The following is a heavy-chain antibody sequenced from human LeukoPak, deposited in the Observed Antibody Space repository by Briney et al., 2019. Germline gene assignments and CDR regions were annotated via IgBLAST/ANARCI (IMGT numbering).Heavy chain of an antibody. J-gene: IGHJ4*02. V-gene: IGHV1-8*03. CDR2: MNPNSGNK. Sequence: ASVKVSCKASGGTFSSYAISWVRQAPGQGLEWMRWMNPNSGNKGCAQKFQGRVIITRNTSISTAYMELSSLRSEDTAVYYCARGWGYYSNYGYDYWGQGTLVTVSS. D-gene: IGHD4-11*01. CDR3: ARGWGYYSNYGYDY. CDR1: GGTFSSYA.